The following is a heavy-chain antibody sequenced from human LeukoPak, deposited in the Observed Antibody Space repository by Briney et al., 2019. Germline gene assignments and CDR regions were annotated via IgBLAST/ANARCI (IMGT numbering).Heavy chain of an antibody. D-gene: IGHD2-8*01. V-gene: IGHV3-74*01. CDR3: ARSNGFGMDV. CDR2: IKRDGSGT. Sequence: GSLSLSCAASGFTFSFNSMHWVRQGPGKGLVWVSRIKRDGSGTTYADSVKGRVTISRDNAKNTLYLQMNSLRAEDTAVYYCARSNGFGMDVWGQGTTVTVSS. J-gene: IGHJ6*02. CDR1: GFTFSFNS.